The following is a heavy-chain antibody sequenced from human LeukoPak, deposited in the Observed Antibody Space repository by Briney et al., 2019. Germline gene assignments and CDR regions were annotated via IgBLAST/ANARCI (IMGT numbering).Heavy chain of an antibody. CDR3: ARDLGQYYDTSDNWFDP. CDR2: INWNGGST. CDR1: GFTFDDYG. D-gene: IGHD3-22*01. J-gene: IGHJ5*02. V-gene: IGHV3-20*04. Sequence: PGGSLRLSCAAAGFTFDDYGMSWGRQAPGKGLELVSGINWNGGSTGYADSVKGRFTISRDNANTPLYLQMNSLRAEDTAVYYCARDLGQYYDTSDNWFDPWGQGTLVTVSS.